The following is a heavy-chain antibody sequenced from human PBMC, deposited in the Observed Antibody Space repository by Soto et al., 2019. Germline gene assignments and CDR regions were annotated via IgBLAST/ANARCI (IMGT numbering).Heavy chain of an antibody. Sequence: QVQLVQSGTEVRKPGSSVNVSCQASGDTFDTYTFSWVRQAPGQGLQWMGEIIPMFRTTNYAPRFQGRLTLTADDSTRIVYMELNSLTFEDTAVYYCAGGDGAADAFDRWGQGTMIAVSS. CDR1: GDTFDTYT. CDR2: IIPMFRTT. D-gene: IGHD3-10*01. J-gene: IGHJ3*01. CDR3: AGGDGAADAFDR. V-gene: IGHV1-69*12.